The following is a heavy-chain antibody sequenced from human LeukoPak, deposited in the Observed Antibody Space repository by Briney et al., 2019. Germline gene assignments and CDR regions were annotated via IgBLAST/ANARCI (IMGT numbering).Heavy chain of an antibody. Sequence: GGSLRLSCTASGFTFDNYAMIWVRQAPGKGLEWVSVISGSGDGTYSADSVRGRFTISRDNSKNTLYLEMSDLRVEDTAVYYCARDLSAAFDFWGQGVLVTVSS. CDR3: ARDLSAAFDF. J-gene: IGHJ4*02. V-gene: IGHV3-23*01. D-gene: IGHD6-19*01. CDR2: ISGSGDGT. CDR1: GFTFDNYA.